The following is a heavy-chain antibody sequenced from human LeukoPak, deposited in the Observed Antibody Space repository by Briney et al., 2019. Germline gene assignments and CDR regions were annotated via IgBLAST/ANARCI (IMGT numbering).Heavy chain of an antibody. V-gene: IGHV1-2*02. J-gene: IGHJ4*02. CDR1: AGYTLTNYY. Sequence: ASVKVSCKPSAGYTLTNYYIHWVRQAPGQGLEWMGWINPNSGGTTYAQKFQGRVIMTRDTSINTAFMELSRLTSDDTALYFCSREDYWGQGTLVTVSS. CDR2: INPNSGGT. CDR3: SREDY.